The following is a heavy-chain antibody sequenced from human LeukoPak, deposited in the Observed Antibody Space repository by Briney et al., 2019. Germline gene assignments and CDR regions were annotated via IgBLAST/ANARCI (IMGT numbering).Heavy chain of an antibody. V-gene: IGHV1-24*01. CDR3: ATWTITLAGTISA. Sequence: ASVKVSCRVSGYTLTELSIHWVRQAPGKGLEWMGAFDPEDDKRLYAQKLQGRVTMTEDTSAGTAYMELRSLSSQDSAVYYCATWTITLAGTISAWGRGTRVTVSS. J-gene: IGHJ4*02. CDR2: FDPEDDKR. CDR1: GYTLTELS. D-gene: IGHD6-19*01.